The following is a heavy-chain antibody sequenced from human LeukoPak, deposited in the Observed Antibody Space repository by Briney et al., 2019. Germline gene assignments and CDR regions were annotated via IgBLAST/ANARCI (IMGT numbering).Heavy chain of an antibody. D-gene: IGHD3-16*01. CDR2: IYYSGST. V-gene: IGHV4-30-4*07. CDR3: ARDSFDTMYNWFDP. J-gene: IGHJ5*02. Sequence: SETLSLTCAVSGGSISSGGYSWSWIRQPPGKGLEWIGYIYYSGSTYYNPSLKSRVTISVDTSKNQFSLKLSSVTAADTAVYYCARDSFDTMYNWFDPWGQGTLVTVSS. CDR1: GGSISSGGYS.